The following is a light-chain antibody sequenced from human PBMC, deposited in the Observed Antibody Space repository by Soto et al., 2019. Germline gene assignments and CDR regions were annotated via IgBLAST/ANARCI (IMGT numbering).Light chain of an antibody. CDR3: QQYDSRLS. V-gene: IGKV1-5*03. J-gene: IGKJ1*01. Sequence: DIQMTQSPSTLSASVGDSVTIKCRASQDINKWLAWYQQKPGKAPKLLIYEASSLGTGVPSRFSGSGSGTEFTLTISSLQPDDFATYYCQQYDSRLSFGQGTKVEVQ. CDR2: EAS. CDR1: QDINKW.